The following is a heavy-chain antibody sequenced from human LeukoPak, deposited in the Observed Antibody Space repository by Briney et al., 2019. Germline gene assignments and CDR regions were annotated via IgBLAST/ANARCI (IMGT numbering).Heavy chain of an antibody. J-gene: IGHJ6*03. V-gene: IGHV3-23*01. CDR2: ISGSGGST. Sequence: GGSLSLSCAASGFYFSIYAMGWVRQAPGKGLEWVSAISGSGGSTYYADPVKGRLTISRDNSQNPLNLQMTSLRAEDTAVYYCAKDWSAEPSYMDVWGKGTTVTVSS. CDR3: AKDWSAEPSYMDV. D-gene: IGHD1-14*01. CDR1: GFYFSIYA.